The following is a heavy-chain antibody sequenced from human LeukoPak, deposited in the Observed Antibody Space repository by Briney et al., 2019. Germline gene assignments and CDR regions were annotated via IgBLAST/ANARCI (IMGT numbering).Heavy chain of an antibody. V-gene: IGHV1-8*02. CDR2: MNPNSGNT. Sequence: ASVKVSCKASGGTFSSYAISWVRQATGQGLEWMGWMNPNSGNTGYAQKFQGRVTMTRNTSISTAYMELSSLRSEDTAVYYCARGPPRSSSRPIVVVALLRPYGMDVWGQGTTVTVSS. CDR3: ARGPPRSSSRPIVVVALLRPYGMDV. D-gene: IGHD2-15*01. J-gene: IGHJ6*02. CDR1: GGTFSSYA.